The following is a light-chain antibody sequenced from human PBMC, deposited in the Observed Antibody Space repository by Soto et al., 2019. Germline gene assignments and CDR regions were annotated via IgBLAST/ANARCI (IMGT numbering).Light chain of an antibody. CDR1: QSVSRS. V-gene: IGKV3-20*01. CDR2: GAS. Sequence: PGGRATVSCRASQSVSRSLAWYQHRPGQSPRLLISGASMRASVFPVRFSGSGSGTDFTLTISRLEPEDFAVYYCQHSGETPITFGLGTRLE. J-gene: IGKJ5*01. CDR3: QHSGETPIT.